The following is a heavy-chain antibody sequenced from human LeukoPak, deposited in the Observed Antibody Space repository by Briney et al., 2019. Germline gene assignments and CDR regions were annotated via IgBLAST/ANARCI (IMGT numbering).Heavy chain of an antibody. CDR3: ARGGSSYGPGRFYTGMEYYFDY. Sequence: GGSLRLSCVASGFTLSSLSMNWVRQAPGKGLEWVSYISTSSSHTYYADSVKGRFTISRDNARNALFLQMNSLRAEDTAVYYCARGGSSYGPGRFYTGMEYYFDYWGQGALVTVSS. CDR2: ISTSSSHT. CDR1: GFTLSSLS. D-gene: IGHD5-18*01. J-gene: IGHJ4*02. V-gene: IGHV3-21*05.